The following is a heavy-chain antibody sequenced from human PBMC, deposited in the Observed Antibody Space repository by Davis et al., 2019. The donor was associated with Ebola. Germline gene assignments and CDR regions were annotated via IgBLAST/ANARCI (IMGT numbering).Heavy chain of an antibody. D-gene: IGHD3-16*01. J-gene: IGHJ6*02. CDR3: ARGTNYYDGRVPYGMDV. CDR1: GYSVTSYG. Sequence: ASVKVSCKASGYSVTSYGISWVRQAPGQGLEWMGWTSGFNGNTDYAQKVQGRVTMTTDTSTSTTYMELRSLRSDDTAVYYCARGTNYYDGRVPYGMDVWGQGTTVIVSS. CDR2: TSGFNGNT. V-gene: IGHV1-18*01.